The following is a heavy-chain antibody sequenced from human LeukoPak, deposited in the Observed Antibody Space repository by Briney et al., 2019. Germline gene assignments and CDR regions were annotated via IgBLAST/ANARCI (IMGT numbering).Heavy chain of an antibody. CDR3: ALAPNSNWFDF. D-gene: IGHD2-8*01. V-gene: IGHV4-59*08. J-gene: IGHJ5*01. CDR1: GDSISNFY. Sequence: SETLSLTCSVSGDSISNFYWNWIRQPPGKRLEWIGNIHYSGSSNYNPSLQSRVTMSIDTSRNQLFLKLTSVTAADTAVYYCALAPNSNWFDFWGQGTLVTVSS. CDR2: IHYSGSS.